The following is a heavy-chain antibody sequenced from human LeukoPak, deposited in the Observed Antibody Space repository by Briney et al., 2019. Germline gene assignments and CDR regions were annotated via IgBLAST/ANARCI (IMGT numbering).Heavy chain of an antibody. CDR2: ISTGGDYT. V-gene: IGHV3-23*01. Sequence: PGGSLRLSCAASGFTFSSYATSWVRQAPGKGLEWVSAISTGGDYTYYADSVKGRLAISRDNSKNTLYLQMNRLRAEDTAVYYCAKVLRSGELLGFDSWGQGTLVTVSS. D-gene: IGHD3-16*01. CDR3: AKVLRSGELLGFDS. CDR1: GFTFSSYA. J-gene: IGHJ4*02.